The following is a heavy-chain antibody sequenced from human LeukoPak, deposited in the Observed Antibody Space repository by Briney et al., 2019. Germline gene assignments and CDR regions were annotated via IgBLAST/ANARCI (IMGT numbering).Heavy chain of an antibody. CDR2: ISGSGGST. CDR1: GFTFSDYY. D-gene: IGHD4-17*01. J-gene: IGHJ4*02. V-gene: IGHV3-23*01. Sequence: GGSLRLSCAASGFTFSDYYMSWIRQAPGKGLEWVSAISGSGGSTYYADSVKGRFTISRDNSKNTLYLQMNSLRAEDTAVYYCATYYSTVTHWGQGTLVTVSS. CDR3: ATYYSTVTH.